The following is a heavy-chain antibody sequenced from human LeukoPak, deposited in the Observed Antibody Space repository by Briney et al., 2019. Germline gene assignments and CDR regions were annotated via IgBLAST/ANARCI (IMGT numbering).Heavy chain of an antibody. CDR3: AREHRSSKYFDS. Sequence: SETLSLTCSVSGGSIAVNHYYWGWIRQPPGKGLEWVGSGLYTGNTYSNPSLRSRVTISVDTSKNEFSLKMNSVTAADTAVYYCAREHRSSKYFDSWGQGALMIVSS. D-gene: IGHD6-6*01. CDR1: GGSIAVNHYY. V-gene: IGHV4-39*02. CDR2: GLYTGNT. J-gene: IGHJ4*02.